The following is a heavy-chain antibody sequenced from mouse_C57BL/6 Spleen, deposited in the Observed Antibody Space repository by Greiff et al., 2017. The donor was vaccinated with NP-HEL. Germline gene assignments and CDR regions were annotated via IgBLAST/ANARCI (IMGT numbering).Heavy chain of an antibody. Sequence: EVQLQQSGAELVRPGASVKLSCTASGFNIKDDYMHWVKQRPEQGLEWIGWIDPENGDTEYASKFQGKATITADTSSNTAYLQLSSLTSEDTAVYYCTFSHSYYSNYLFAYWGQGTLVTVSA. CDR1: GFNIKDDY. D-gene: IGHD2-5*01. V-gene: IGHV14-4*01. CDR2: IDPENGDT. J-gene: IGHJ3*01. CDR3: TFSHSYYSNYLFAY.